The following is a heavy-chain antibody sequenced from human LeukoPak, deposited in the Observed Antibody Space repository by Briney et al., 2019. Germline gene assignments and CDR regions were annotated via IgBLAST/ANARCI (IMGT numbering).Heavy chain of an antibody. V-gene: IGHV1-18*01. Sequence: GASVKVSCKASGYTFTSYGMSWVRQAPGQGLEWMGWISAYNGNPNYAQKLQGRVTMTTDTSTSTAYMELRSLRSDDTAVYYCARDSRYCRSTSCYSGQRYWGQGTLVTVSS. D-gene: IGHD2-2*02. CDR1: GYTFTSYG. CDR3: ARDSRYCRSTSCYSGQRY. J-gene: IGHJ4*02. CDR2: ISAYNGNP.